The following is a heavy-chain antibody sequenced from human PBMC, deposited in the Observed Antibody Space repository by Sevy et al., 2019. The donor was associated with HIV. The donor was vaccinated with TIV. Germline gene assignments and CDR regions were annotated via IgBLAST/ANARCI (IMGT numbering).Heavy chain of an antibody. CDR2: TYYRSKWYN. V-gene: IGHV6-1*01. CDR3: ARGSRGDLNYYYYGMDV. J-gene: IGHJ6*02. D-gene: IGHD6-13*01. Sequence: SQTLSLTCAISGDSVSSNSAAWNWIRQSPSRGLEWLGRTYYRSKWYNDYAVSVKSRITINPDTSKNQLSLQLNSVTPEDTAVYYCARGSRGDLNYYYYGMDVWGQGTTVTVSS. CDR1: GDSVSSNSAA.